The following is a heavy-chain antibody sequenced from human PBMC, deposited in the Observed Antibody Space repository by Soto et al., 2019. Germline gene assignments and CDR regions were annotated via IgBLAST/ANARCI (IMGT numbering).Heavy chain of an antibody. J-gene: IGHJ6*02. CDR2: IFPGDAET. CDR3: ATPGGFGMDV. D-gene: IGHD5-12*01. V-gene: IGHV5-51*01. CDR1: GYNFATHW. Sequence: GESLKISCQGSGYNFATHWIGWVRHKAGKGLEWMGIIFPGDAETRYSPSFQGHITISADKSISTAYLRWSSLKASDTGMYYCATPGGFGMDVWSQGTTVTVSS.